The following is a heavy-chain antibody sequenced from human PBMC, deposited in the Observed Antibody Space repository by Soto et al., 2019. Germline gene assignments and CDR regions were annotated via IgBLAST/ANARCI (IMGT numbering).Heavy chain of an antibody. V-gene: IGHV4-59*01. J-gene: IGHJ4*02. D-gene: IGHD2-15*01. CDR2: IYYSGST. CDR3: ARDSPVDCSGGSCYSSAFDY. CDR1: GGSISSYY. Sequence: SETLSLTCTVSGGSISSYYWSWIRQPPGKGLEWIGYIYYSGSTNYNPSLKSRVTISVDTSKNQFSLKLSSVTAADTAVYYCARDSPVDCSGGSCYSSAFDYWGQGTLVTVS.